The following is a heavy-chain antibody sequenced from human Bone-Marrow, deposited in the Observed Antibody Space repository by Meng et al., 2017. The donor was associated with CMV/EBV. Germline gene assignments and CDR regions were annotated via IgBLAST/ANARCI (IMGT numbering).Heavy chain of an antibody. J-gene: IGHJ6*01. CDR1: GYTFTSYD. Sequence: ASVKVSCKASGYTFTSYDITWVRQATGQGLEWMGWMNPNSGNTGYAQKFQGRVTNTRNTSISTAYMELSSLRSEDTAVYYRARYRGTWEFWSAYPQPYGMAFWGQGTTVTGSS. CDR3: ARYRGTWEFWSAYPQPYGMAF. D-gene: IGHD3-3*01. V-gene: IGHV1-8*03. CDR2: MNPNSGNT.